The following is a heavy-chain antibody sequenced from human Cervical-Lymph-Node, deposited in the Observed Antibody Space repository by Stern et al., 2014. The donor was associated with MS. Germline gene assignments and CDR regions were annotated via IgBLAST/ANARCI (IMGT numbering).Heavy chain of an antibody. CDR1: GGTFSSYA. J-gene: IGHJ4*02. V-gene: IGHV1-69*04. CDR2: IIPILHIA. CDR3: TTDGGRRELERWLSEN. D-gene: IGHD1-1*01. Sequence: QVQLVQSGAEVKKPGSSVKVSCKASGGTFSSYAFSWVRQAPGQGLEWMGRIIPILHIANYAQKFQGRVTITADKSTSTAYMELSSLRSQDTAVYYCTTDGGRRELERWLSENWGQGTLVTVSS.